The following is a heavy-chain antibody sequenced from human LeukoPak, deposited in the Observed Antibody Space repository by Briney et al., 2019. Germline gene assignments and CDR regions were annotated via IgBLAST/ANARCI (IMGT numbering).Heavy chain of an antibody. D-gene: IGHD3-22*01. CDR3: AGDGTYYYDSSGYYYFDY. Sequence: SVKVSCKASGGTFSSYAISWVRQAPGQGLEWMGRIIPIFGTANYAQKFQGRVTITTDESTSTAYMELSSLRSEDTAVYYCAGDGTYYYDSSGYYYFDYWGQGTLVTVSS. V-gene: IGHV1-69*05. J-gene: IGHJ4*02. CDR2: IIPIFGTA. CDR1: GGTFSSYA.